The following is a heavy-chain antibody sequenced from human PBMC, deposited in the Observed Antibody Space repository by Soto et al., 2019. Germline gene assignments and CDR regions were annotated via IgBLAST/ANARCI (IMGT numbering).Heavy chain of an antibody. CDR1: GFTFSSYA. CDR3: ANLRVIMVFDY. CDR2: ISGSGGST. Sequence: GGSLRLSCAASGFTFSSYAMSWVRQAPGKGLEWVSAISGSGGSTYYADSVKGRFTISRDNSKNTLYLQMNSLRAEDTAIYYCANLRVIMVFDYWGQGTLVTVSS. J-gene: IGHJ4*02. V-gene: IGHV3-23*01. D-gene: IGHD2-8*01.